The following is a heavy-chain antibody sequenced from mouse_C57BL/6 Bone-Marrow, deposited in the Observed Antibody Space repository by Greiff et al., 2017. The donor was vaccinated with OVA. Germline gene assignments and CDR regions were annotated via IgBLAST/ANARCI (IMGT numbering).Heavy chain of an antibody. J-gene: IGHJ4*01. V-gene: IGHV5-12*01. CDR3: ARLDAMDY. CDR1: GFTFIDFY. CDR2: ISNGGGST. Sequence: EVQRVESGGGLVQPGGSLKLSCAASGFTFIDFYMYWIRQTPEKRLEWVAYISNGGGSTYYPDTVKGRFTISRDNAKNTLYLQMSRLKSEDTAMYYCARLDAMDYWGQGTSVTVSS.